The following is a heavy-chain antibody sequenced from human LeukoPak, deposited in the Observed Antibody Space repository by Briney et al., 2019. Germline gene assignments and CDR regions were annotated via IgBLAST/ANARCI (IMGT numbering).Heavy chain of an antibody. J-gene: IGHJ4*02. D-gene: IGHD6-19*01. CDR2: ISSSGNTI. CDR1: GFTFSDFY. Sequence: PGGSLRLSCAASGFTFSDFYMSWLRQAPGKGLEWVSYISSSGNTIYYADSVKGRFTISRDNAKNSLYLQMNSLRAEDTGVYYCARLGGSGWYLDYWGQGTLVTVSS. V-gene: IGHV3-11*04. CDR3: ARLGGSGWYLDY.